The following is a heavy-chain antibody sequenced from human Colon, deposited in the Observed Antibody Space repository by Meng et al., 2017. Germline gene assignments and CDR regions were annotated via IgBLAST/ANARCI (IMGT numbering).Heavy chain of an antibody. V-gene: IGHV4-30-4*01. CDR1: GGSISSGDYY. CDR2: IYYSGST. Sequence: QVQLRVSGPGTVKPSQTLSLTCTVSGGSISSGDYYWSWIRQPPGKGLEWIGYIYYSGSTYYNPSLKSRVTISVDTSKNQFSLKLSSVTAADTAVYYCARGYYDSSGYGYWYFDLWGRGTLVTVSS. J-gene: IGHJ2*01. CDR3: ARGYYDSSGYGYWYFDL. D-gene: IGHD3-22*01.